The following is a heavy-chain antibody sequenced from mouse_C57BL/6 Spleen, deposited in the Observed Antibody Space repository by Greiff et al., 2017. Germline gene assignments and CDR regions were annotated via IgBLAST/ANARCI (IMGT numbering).Heavy chain of an antibody. D-gene: IGHD2-4*01. CDR3: ARDNDYFDY. V-gene: IGHV5-16*01. CDR2: INYDGSST. CDR1: GFTFSDYY. Sequence: EVMLVESEGGLVQPGSSMKLSCTASGFTFSDYYMAWVRQVPEKGLEWVANINYDGSSTYYLDSLKSRFIISRDNAKNILYLQMSSLKSEDTATYYCARDNDYFDYWGQGTTLRVSS. J-gene: IGHJ2*01.